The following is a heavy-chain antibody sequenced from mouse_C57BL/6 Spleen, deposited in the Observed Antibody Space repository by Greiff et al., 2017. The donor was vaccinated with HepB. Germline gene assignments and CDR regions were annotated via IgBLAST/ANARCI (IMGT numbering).Heavy chain of an antibody. D-gene: IGHD2-1*01. J-gene: IGHJ1*03. Sequence: EVLLVESEGGLVQPGSSMKLSCTASGFTFSDYYMAWVRQVPEKGLEWVANINYDGSSTYYLASLKSRFIISRDNAKNILYLQMSSLKSEDTATYYCARERVYGKGYFDGWGTGTTVTVSS. CDR3: ARERVYGKGYFDG. CDR2: INYDGSST. CDR1: GFTFSDYY. V-gene: IGHV5-16*01.